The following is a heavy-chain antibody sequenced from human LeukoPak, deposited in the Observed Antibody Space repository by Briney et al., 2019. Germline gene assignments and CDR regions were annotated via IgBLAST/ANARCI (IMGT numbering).Heavy chain of an antibody. Sequence: SETLSLTCTVSGGSISSYYWSWIRQPPGKGLEWIGYIYYSGSTNYNPSLKSRVTISVDTSKNQLSLKLSSVTAADTAVYYCAREIYCSGGSCSAFDYWGQGALVTVSS. J-gene: IGHJ4*02. D-gene: IGHD2-15*01. CDR3: AREIYCSGGSCSAFDY. CDR1: GGSISSYY. CDR2: IYYSGST. V-gene: IGHV4-59*01.